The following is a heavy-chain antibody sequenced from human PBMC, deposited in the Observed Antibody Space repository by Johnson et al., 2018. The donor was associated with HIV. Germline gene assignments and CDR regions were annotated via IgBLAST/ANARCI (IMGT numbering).Heavy chain of an antibody. J-gene: IGHJ3*02. D-gene: IGHD4-17*01. V-gene: IGHV3-7*01. CDR3: ARESTATRGDAFDI. CDR1: GFTFSNYA. Sequence: VQLVESGGGVVQPGRSLRLSCAASGFTFSNYAMHWVRQAPGKGLEWVANIKQDGSEKYYVDSVKGRFTISRDNSKNTLYLQMGSLRAEDMAVYYCARESTATRGDAFDIWGQGTMVTVSS. CDR2: IKQDGSEK.